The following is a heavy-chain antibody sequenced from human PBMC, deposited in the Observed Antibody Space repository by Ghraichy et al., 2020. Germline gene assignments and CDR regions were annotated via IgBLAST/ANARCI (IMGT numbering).Heavy chain of an antibody. J-gene: IGHJ4*02. D-gene: IGHD3-3*01. Sequence: ASVKVSCKASGYTFTSYGISWVRQAPGQGLEWMGWISAYNGNTNYAQKLQGRVTMTTDTSTSTAYMELRSLRSDDTAVYYCARAQPLNSEWPIDYWGQGTLVTVSS. CDR1: GYTFTSYG. CDR2: ISAYNGNT. CDR3: ARAQPLNSEWPIDY. V-gene: IGHV1-18*01.